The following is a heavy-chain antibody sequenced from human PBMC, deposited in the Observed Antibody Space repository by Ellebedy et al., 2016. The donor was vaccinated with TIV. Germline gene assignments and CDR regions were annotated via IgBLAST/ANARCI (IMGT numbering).Heavy chain of an antibody. Sequence: GESLKISCAATGFSFRSYWMSWVRQAPGKGLEWVANIYQDGSVQYYLDSLKGRFTISRDNANKSLFLQMNSLRVEDTAVYYCARRGSYGDYAVQVNSWFDTWGQGTLVTVSS. V-gene: IGHV3-7*01. J-gene: IGHJ5*02. CDR3: ARRGSYGDYAVQVNSWFDT. CDR1: GFSFRSYW. D-gene: IGHD4-17*01. CDR2: IYQDGSVQ.